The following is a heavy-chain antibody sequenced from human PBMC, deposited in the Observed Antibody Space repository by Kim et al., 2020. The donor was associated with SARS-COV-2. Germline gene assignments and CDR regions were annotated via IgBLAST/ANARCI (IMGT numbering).Heavy chain of an antibody. Sequence: GGSLRLSCAASGFTFSSYWMCWVRQAPGKGLEWVANIKQDGSEKYYVDSVKGRFTISRDNAKNSLYLQMNSLRAEDTAVYYCARDQAAAGSGMDVWGQGTTVTVSS. J-gene: IGHJ6*02. CDR2: IKQDGSEK. CDR3: ARDQAAAGSGMDV. V-gene: IGHV3-7*01. CDR1: GFTFSSYW. D-gene: IGHD6-13*01.